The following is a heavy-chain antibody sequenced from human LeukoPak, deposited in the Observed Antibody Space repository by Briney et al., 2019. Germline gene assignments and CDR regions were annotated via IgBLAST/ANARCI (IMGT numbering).Heavy chain of an antibody. J-gene: IGHJ5*02. D-gene: IGHD2-2*01. CDR3: ARGRRSGKLVVPAAKRYNWFDP. CDR1: GGSISNYY. V-gene: IGHV4-59*12. CDR2: IYSSGST. Sequence: SETLSLTCTVSGGSISNYYWSWIRQPPDKELEWIGYIYSSGSTKYNPSLKSRVTISVDTSKNQFSLKLSSVTAAGTAVYYCARGRRSGKLVVPAAKRYNWFDPWGQGTLVTVSS.